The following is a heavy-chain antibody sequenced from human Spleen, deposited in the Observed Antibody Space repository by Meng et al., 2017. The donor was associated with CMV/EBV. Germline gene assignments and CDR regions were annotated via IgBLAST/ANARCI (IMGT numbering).Heavy chain of an antibody. J-gene: IGHJ4*02. Sequence: ASVKVSCKASGGNFISYIIIWVRQAPGHGLEWMGKISPAIGVRKYAQTLQGRATMTTDTSTSTAYMELRSLRSDDTAVYYCARDGLDEFSSSKRDSRTWSDYWGQGTLVTVSS. CDR3: ARDGLDEFSSSKRDSRTWSDY. CDR2: ISPAIGVR. D-gene: IGHD6-6*01. CDR1: GGNFISYI. V-gene: IGHV1-18*01.